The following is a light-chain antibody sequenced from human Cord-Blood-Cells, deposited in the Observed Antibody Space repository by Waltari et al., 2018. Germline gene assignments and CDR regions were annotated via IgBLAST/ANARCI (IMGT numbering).Light chain of an antibody. CDR2: AAS. Sequence: DIQMTQSPSSLSASVGDRVTITCRASQSISSYLNWYQQKPGKAPKLLIYAASSLQSGVPSRFSGSGSGTDCTLTISSLQPEEFATYYCQQSYSTPLTFGGGTKVEIK. CDR1: QSISSY. J-gene: IGKJ4*01. V-gene: IGKV1-39*01. CDR3: QQSYSTPLT.